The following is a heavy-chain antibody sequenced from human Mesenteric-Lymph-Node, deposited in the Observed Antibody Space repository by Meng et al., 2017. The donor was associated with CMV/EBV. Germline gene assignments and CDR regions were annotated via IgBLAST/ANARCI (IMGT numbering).Heavy chain of an antibody. V-gene: IGHV1-46*01. CDR2: INPSGGST. D-gene: IGHD6-13*01. CDR3: ARDSYSSSWYGYYGMDV. J-gene: IGHJ6*02. Sequence: GGSLRLSCAASGFTFSGYGMHWVRQAPGQGLEWMGIINPSGGSTSYEQKFQGRVTITTDESTSTAYMELSSLRSEDTAVYYCARDSYSSSWYGYYGMDVWGQGTTVTVSS. CDR1: GFTFSGYG.